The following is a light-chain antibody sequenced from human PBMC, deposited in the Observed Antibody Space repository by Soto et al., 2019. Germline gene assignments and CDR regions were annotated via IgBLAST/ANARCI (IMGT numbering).Light chain of an antibody. CDR1: QSVSSNY. CDR3: HQYGSPPPHT. J-gene: IGKJ2*01. Sequence: EIVLTQSPGTLSLSPGERATLSCRASQSVSSNYLAWYQQKSGQAPRLLIYGASIRATDIPDRFSGSGSGTDFTLTISRLEPEEFAVYYCHQYGSPPPHTCGQGTKVEIK. CDR2: GAS. V-gene: IGKV3-20*01.